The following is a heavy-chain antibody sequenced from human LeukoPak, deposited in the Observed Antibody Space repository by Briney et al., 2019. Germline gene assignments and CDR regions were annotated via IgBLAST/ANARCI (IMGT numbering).Heavy chain of an antibody. CDR3: ARLLWFGESPRYFDY. CDR1: GGSISSGDYY. V-gene: IGHV4-30-4*01. D-gene: IGHD3-10*01. Sequence: PSETLSLTCTVFGGSISSGDYYWSWIRQPPGKGLEWIGYIYYSGSTYYNPSLKSRVTISVDTSKNQFSLKLSSVTAADTAVYYCARLLWFGESPRYFDYWGQGTLVTVSS. J-gene: IGHJ4*02. CDR2: IYYSGST.